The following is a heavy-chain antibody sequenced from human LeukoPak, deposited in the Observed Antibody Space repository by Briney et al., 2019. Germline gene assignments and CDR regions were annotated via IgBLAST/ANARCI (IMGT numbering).Heavy chain of an antibody. Sequence: SETLSLTCAVYGGSFSGYYWSWIRQPPGKGLEWIGEINHSGSTNYNPSLKSRVTISVDTSKNQFSLQLNSVTPEDTAVYYCAREASHDYGEGLTALYHHHFDYWGQGTLVTVSS. CDR3: AREASHDYGEGLTALYHHHFDY. D-gene: IGHD4-17*01. CDR2: INHSGST. V-gene: IGHV4-34*01. CDR1: GGSFSGYY. J-gene: IGHJ4*02.